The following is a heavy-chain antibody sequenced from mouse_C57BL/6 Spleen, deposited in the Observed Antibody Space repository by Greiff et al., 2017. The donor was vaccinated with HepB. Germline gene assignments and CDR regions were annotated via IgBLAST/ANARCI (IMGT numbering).Heavy chain of an antibody. CDR1: GYTFTDYE. CDR3: THYRNRYYAMDY. J-gene: IGHJ4*01. Sequence: VQLQESGAELVRPGASVTLSCKASGYTFTDYEMHWVKQTPVHGLEWIGAIDPETGGTAYNQKFKGKAILTADKSSSTAYMELRSLTSEDSAVYYCTHYRNRYYAMDYWGQGTSVTVSS. CDR2: IDPETGGT. V-gene: IGHV1-15*01. D-gene: IGHD2-5*01.